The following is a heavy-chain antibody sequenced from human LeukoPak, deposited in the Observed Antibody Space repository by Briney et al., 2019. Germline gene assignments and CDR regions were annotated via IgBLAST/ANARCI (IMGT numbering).Heavy chain of an antibody. J-gene: IGHJ4*02. CDR1: GFTFSGSA. Sequence: PGGSLRLSCAASGFTFSGSAMHWVRQASGKGLEWVGRIRSKANSYATAYAASVKGRFTISRDDSKNTAYLQMNSLKTEDTAVYYCTRDIRVYYGSGSYSAGWGQGTLVTVSS. V-gene: IGHV3-73*01. CDR3: TRDIRVYYGSGSYSAG. D-gene: IGHD3-10*01. CDR2: IRSKANSYAT.